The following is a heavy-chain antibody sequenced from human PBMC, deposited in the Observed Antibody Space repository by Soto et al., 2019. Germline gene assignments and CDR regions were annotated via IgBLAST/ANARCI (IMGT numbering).Heavy chain of an antibody. CDR1: GFNVSTNY. Sequence: EVQLVESGGGLIQPGGSLRLSCAASGFNVSTNYMSWVRQAPGEGLAWVSVIYRGDTADYADSVKGRFIISRDNSKNTLYLQMNSLRVEDTAVYYCARLGYSSCWLRGWGQGTLVIVSP. V-gene: IGHV3-53*01. J-gene: IGHJ4*02. CDR2: IYRGDTA. D-gene: IGHD6-19*01. CDR3: ARLGYSSCWLRG.